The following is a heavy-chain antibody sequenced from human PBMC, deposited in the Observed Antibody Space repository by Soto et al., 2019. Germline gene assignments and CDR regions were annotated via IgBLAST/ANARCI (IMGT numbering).Heavy chain of an antibody. CDR3: AKGSTYSFYFEH. J-gene: IGHJ4*01. D-gene: IGHD5-18*01. V-gene: IGHV3-23*01. Sequence: PGGSLRLSCVASGFSFSSYDMSWVRQAPGKGLEWVSFIIGNSGTTYYADSVKGRFTISRDNSKNTLYLQMSRLGAEDTAAYYCAKGSTYSFYFEHWGQGTLVTVSS. CDR2: IIGNSGTT. CDR1: GFSFSSYD.